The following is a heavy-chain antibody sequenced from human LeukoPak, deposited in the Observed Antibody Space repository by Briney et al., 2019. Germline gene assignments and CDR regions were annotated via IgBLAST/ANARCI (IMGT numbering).Heavy chain of an antibody. CDR1: GYTFTSYY. CDR3: ARESPNYYDSSGYFDY. CDR2: NNPSGGST. D-gene: IGHD3-22*01. V-gene: IGHV1-46*01. Sequence: GASVKVSCKASGYTFTSYYMHWVRQAPGQGLEWMGINNPSGGSTSYAQKFQGRVTMTRGTSTSTVYMELSSLRSEDTAVYYRARESPNYYDSSGYFDYWGQGTLVTVSS. J-gene: IGHJ4*02.